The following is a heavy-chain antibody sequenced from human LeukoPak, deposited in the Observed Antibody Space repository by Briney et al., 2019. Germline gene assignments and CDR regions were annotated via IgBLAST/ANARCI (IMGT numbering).Heavy chain of an antibody. V-gene: IGHV4-34*01. Sequence: PSETLSLTCAVYGGSFSGYYWSWIRQPPGKGLEWIGEINHSGSTNYNPSLKSRVTISVDTSKNQFSLKLSSVTAADTAVYYCARQYCSSTSCFRDDAFDIWGQGTMVTVSS. J-gene: IGHJ3*02. D-gene: IGHD2-2*01. CDR1: GGSFSGYY. CDR3: ARQYCSSTSCFRDDAFDI. CDR2: INHSGST.